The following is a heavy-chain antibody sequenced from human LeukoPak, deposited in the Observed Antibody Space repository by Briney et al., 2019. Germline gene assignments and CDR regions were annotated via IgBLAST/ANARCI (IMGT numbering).Heavy chain of an antibody. CDR2: IYYSGST. V-gene: IGHV4-39*07. J-gene: IGHJ4*02. CDR1: DGSISSSSYY. CDR3: ARDSSGYYYGY. D-gene: IGHD3-22*01. Sequence: TPSETLSLTCAVSDGSISSSSYYWGWIRQPPGKGLEWIGSIYYSGSTYYNPSLKSRVTMSVDTSKNQFSLKLSSVTAADTAVYYCARDSSGYYYGYWGQGTLVTVSS.